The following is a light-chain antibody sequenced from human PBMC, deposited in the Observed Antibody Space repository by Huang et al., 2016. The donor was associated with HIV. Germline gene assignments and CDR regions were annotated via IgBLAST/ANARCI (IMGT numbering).Light chain of an antibody. CDR3: QQRSKWPLT. J-gene: IGKJ4*01. CDR2: DVS. Sequence: EIVLTQSPVTLSLSPCDRATLSCRASQSIGTYLAWYQQKSGQAPRLLIYDVSHSAAGVPAMFIASGSGTDFTLTIASLDPDDFAIYHCQQRSKWPLTFGGGTKVEMK. CDR1: QSIGTY. V-gene: IGKV3-11*01.